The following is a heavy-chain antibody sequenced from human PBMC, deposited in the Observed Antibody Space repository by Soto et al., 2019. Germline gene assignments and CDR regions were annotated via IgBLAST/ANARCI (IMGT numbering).Heavy chain of an antibody. CDR2: IYYSGST. V-gene: IGHV4-59*08. CDR1: GGSISSYY. CDR3: ARRYGGAFDF. J-gene: IGHJ3*01. Sequence: SETLSLTCTASGGSISSYYWSWIRQPPGKGLEWIGYIYYSGSTNYNPSLKSRVTISVDTSKNQFSLKLSSVTAADTAVYYCARRYGGAFDFWGQGTMVTVSS. D-gene: IGHD3-10*01.